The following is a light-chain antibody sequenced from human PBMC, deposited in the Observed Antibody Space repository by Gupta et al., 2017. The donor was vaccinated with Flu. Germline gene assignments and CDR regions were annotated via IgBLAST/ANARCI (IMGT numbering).Light chain of an antibody. CDR1: QSVGKY. V-gene: IGKV3-11*01. J-gene: IGKJ4*01. Sequence: TVLTQSPGTLSLSPGERATLSCRASQSVGKYLAWYQRNPGQATRLLISETSDRATGIPPRFSGSGSGTDFTLTISSLEPADSAVYYCQQRSDWPPLTFGGGTKVEIK. CDR3: QQRSDWPPLT. CDR2: ETS.